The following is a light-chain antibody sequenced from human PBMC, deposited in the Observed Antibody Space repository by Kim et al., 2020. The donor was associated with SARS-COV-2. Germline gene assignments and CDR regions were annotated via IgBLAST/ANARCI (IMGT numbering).Light chain of an antibody. CDR2: YDS. CDR1: SIGSKS. J-gene: IGLJ2*01. V-gene: IGLV3-21*04. Sequence: PRKTGMFSCGGNSIGSKSGHWYQQKSGQAPVLVIYYDSDRPSGIPERFSGSNSGNTATLTISRVEAGDEADYYCQVWDSSSDHRVVFGGGTKVTVL. CDR3: QVWDSSSDHRVV.